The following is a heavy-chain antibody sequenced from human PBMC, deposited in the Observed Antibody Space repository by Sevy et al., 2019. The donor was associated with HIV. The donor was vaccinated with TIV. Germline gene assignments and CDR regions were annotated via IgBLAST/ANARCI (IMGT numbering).Heavy chain of an antibody. V-gene: IGHV3-13*01. J-gene: IGHJ4*02. CDR1: GFTFSFYD. CDR3: ARKSTSYSHFDY. D-gene: IGHD1-26*01. CDR2: FGIAGDA. Sequence: GGSLRLSCAASGFTFSFYDMHWVRQATGKGLEWVSGFGIAGDAYYAGSVKGRFTISRDNAKNSLYLQMNSLRAGDKAVYYCARKSTSYSHFDYWGQGTLVTVSS.